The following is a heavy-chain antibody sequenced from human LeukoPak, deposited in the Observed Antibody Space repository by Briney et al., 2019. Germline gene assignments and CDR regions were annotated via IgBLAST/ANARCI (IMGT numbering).Heavy chain of an antibody. V-gene: IGHV4-30-4*01. CDR1: GGSISSGDYY. CDR2: MYYSGST. Sequence: PSQTLSLTCTVSGGSISSGDYYWSWIRQPPGKGLEWIAYMYYSGSTYYNPSLKSRVTMSADTSKNQLSLKLSSVTAADSAVYYCARPYYYDSRIDPWGQGILVTVSS. D-gene: IGHD3-22*01. J-gene: IGHJ5*02. CDR3: ARPYYYDSRIDP.